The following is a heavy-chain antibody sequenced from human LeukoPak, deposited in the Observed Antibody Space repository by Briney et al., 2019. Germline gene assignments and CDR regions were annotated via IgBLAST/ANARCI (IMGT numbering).Heavy chain of an antibody. V-gene: IGHV3-21*01. CDR1: GFTFSTYS. J-gene: IGHJ5*02. CDR3: ARGGGNSWYNQNWFDP. CDR2: ICSSSSYI. D-gene: IGHD6-13*01. Sequence: GGSLRLSCAASGFTFSTYSMNWVRQAPGKGLEWVSSICSSSSYIYYADSVKGRFTISRDNAKNSLYLQMNSLRAEDTAVYYCARGGGNSWYNQNWFDPWGQGTLVTVSS.